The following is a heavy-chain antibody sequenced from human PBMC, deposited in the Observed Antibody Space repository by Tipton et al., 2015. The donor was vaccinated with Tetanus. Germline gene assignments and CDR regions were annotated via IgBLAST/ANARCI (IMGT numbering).Heavy chain of an antibody. V-gene: IGHV4-39*07. CDR1: GGPIISGTPY. CDR3: ARGFGQWYYYFDY. Sequence: TLSLTCTVSGGPIISGTPYWGWIRQLPGKGLEWIGQIYYSGNTYYNPPHKSRVTISEDTSKNQFSLKLSSVTAADTAIYYCARGFGQWYYYFDYWGLGPLVPVSS. J-gene: IGHJ4*02. CDR2: IYYSGNT. D-gene: IGHD2-15*01.